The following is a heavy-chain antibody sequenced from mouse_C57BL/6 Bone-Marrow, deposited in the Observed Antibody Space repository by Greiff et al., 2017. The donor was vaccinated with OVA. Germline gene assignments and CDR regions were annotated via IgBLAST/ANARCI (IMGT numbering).Heavy chain of an antibody. CDR2: IRSKSNNYAT. CDR1: GFSFNTYA. J-gene: IGHJ3*01. CDR3: VRHSNYEAWFAY. Sequence: GGGLVQPKGSLKLSCAASGFSFNTYAMNWVRQAPGKGLEWVARIRSKSNNYATYYADSVKDRFTISRDDSESMLYLQMNNLKTEDTAMYYCVRHSNYEAWFAYWGKGTLVTVSA. V-gene: IGHV10-1*01. D-gene: IGHD2-5*01.